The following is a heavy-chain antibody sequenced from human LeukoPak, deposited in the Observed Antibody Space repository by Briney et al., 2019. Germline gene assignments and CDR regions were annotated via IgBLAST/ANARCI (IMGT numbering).Heavy chain of an antibody. J-gene: IGHJ6*03. D-gene: IGHD2-15*01. CDR2: INHSGST. CDR3: ARLGRTHYYYYYYMDV. CDR1: GGSFSGYY. V-gene: IGHV4-34*01. Sequence: SETLSLTCAVYGGSFSGYYWSWIRQPPGKGLEWIGEINHSGSTNYNPSLKSRVTISVDTSKSQFSLKLSSVTAADTAVYYCARLGRTHYYYYYYMDVWGKGTTVTISS.